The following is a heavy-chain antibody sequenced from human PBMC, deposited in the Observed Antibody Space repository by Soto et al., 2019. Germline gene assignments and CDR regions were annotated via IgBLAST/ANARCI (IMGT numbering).Heavy chain of an antibody. V-gene: IGHV4-39*01. D-gene: IGHD6-13*01. Sequence: PGGSLRLSCVVSGFTFSSYWMHWVRQAPGKGLVWIGSIYYSGSTYYNPSLKSRVTISEDTSKNQFSLKLSSVTAADTAVYYWARLAHSSWLPLKWGQGTLVTVSS. CDR3: ARLAHSSWLPLK. J-gene: IGHJ4*02. CDR2: IYYSGST. CDR1: GFTFSSYW.